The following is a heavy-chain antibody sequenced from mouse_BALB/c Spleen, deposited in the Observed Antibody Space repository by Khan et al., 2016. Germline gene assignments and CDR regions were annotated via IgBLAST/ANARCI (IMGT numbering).Heavy chain of an antibody. CDR3: TTGFAY. CDR1: GFTSSNYW. CDR2: IRLKSNNYAT. V-gene: IGHV6-6*02. Sequence: EVQLVESGGGLVQPGGSMKLSCVASGFTSSNYWMNWVRQSPEKGLEWVAEIRLKSNNYATHYAESVKGRFTISRDDSNNHVILQMSNLGAEDTGIYYCTTGFAYWCQGTLVTVSA. J-gene: IGHJ3*01.